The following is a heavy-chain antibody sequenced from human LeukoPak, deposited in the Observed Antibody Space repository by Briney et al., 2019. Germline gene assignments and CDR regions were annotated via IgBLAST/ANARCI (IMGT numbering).Heavy chain of an antibody. CDR2: IYYSGST. CDR3: ARTRIAAAGPYYFDY. V-gene: IGHV4-39*01. J-gene: IGHJ4*02. D-gene: IGHD6-13*01. Sequence: SETLSLTCTVSGVSISSSSYYWGWIRQPPGKGLEWIGSIYYSGSTYYNPSLKSRVTISVDTSKNQFSLKLSSVTAADTAVYYCARTRIAAAGPYYFDYWGQGTLVTVSS. CDR1: GVSISSSSYY.